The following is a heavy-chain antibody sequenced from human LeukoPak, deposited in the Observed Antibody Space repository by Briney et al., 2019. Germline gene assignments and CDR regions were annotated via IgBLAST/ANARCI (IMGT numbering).Heavy chain of an antibody. D-gene: IGHD5-18*01. Sequence: SETLSLTCAVYGGSFSGYYWSWIRQPPGKGLEWIGEINHSGSTNYNPSLKSRVTISVDTSKNQFSLKLSSVTAADTAVYYCARDTAMVQDAFDIWGQGTMAAVSS. CDR2: INHSGST. V-gene: IGHV4-34*01. CDR3: ARDTAMVQDAFDI. CDR1: GGSFSGYY. J-gene: IGHJ3*02.